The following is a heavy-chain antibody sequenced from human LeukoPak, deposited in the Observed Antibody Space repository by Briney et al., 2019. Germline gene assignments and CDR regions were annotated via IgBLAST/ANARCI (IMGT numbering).Heavy chain of an antibody. Sequence: GASVKVSCKVSGHTLSEVTMHWVRQAPGKGLEWMDGFDPEHGEAVFPQTFEDRVTLTEDTSTDIAYMELSSLRSEDTAVYFCATDLRWKSSSAWYYFGDWGQGTLVTVSS. CDR2: FDPEHGEA. V-gene: IGHV1-24*01. D-gene: IGHD6-19*01. CDR3: ATDLRWKSSSAWYYFGD. J-gene: IGHJ4*02. CDR1: GHTLSEVT.